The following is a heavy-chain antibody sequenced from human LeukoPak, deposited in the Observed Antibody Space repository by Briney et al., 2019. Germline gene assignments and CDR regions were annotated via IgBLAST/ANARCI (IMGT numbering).Heavy chain of an antibody. V-gene: IGHV3-30*02. J-gene: IGHJ5*02. Sequence: GGSLRLSCAASGLTFSSYGMHWVRQAPGKGLEWVAFIRYDGSNKYYADSVKGRFTISRDNSKNTLYLQMNSLRAEDTAVYYCAKSRVIAAAGTRWFDPWGQGTLVTVSS. CDR3: AKSRVIAAAGTRWFDP. CDR1: GLTFSSYG. CDR2: IRYDGSNK. D-gene: IGHD6-13*01.